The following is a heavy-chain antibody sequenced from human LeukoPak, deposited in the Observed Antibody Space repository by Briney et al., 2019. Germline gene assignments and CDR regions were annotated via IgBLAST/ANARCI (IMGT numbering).Heavy chain of an antibody. V-gene: IGHV1-2*02. J-gene: IGHJ3*02. D-gene: IGHD1-26*01. CDR2: INPNSGGT. Sequence: ASVTVSCTASGYTFTGYYMHWVRQAPGQGLEWMGWINPNSGGTNYAQKFQGRVTMTRDTSISTAYMELSRLRSDDTAVYYCAREWVIVGATRDAFDIWGQGTMVTVSS. CDR1: GYTFTGYY. CDR3: AREWVIVGATRDAFDI.